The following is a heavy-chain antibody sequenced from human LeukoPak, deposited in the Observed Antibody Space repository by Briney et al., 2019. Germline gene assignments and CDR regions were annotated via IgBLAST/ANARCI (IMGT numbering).Heavy chain of an antibody. V-gene: IGHV3-23*01. CDR1: GFTLSSYA. J-gene: IGHJ4*02. Sequence: GGSLRLSCAASGFTLSSYAMSWVRQAPGKGLEWVSAISGSGGSTYYADSVKGRFTISRDNSKNTLYLQMNSLRAEDTAVYYCAKDIPSDIVVVPAAAPFDYWGQGTLVTVSS. CDR3: AKDIPSDIVVVPAAAPFDY. CDR2: ISGSGGST. D-gene: IGHD2-2*01.